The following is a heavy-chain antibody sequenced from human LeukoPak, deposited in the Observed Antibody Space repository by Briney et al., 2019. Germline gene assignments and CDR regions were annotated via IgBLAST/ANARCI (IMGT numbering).Heavy chain of an antibody. Sequence: GGSLRLSCAASGFTFDDYAMHWVRQAPGKGLEGGSGISWNSGSIGYADSVKGRFTISRDNAKNSLYLQMNSLRAEDTALYYCAKDFDSSSWYYFDYWGQGTLVTVSS. V-gene: IGHV3-9*01. CDR2: ISWNSGSI. J-gene: IGHJ4*02. CDR1: GFTFDDYA. D-gene: IGHD6-13*01. CDR3: AKDFDSSSWYYFDY.